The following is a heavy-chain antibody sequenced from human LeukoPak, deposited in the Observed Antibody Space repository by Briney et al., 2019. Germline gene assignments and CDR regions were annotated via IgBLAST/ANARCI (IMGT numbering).Heavy chain of an antibody. CDR2: IGSNSNNI. V-gene: IGHV3-21*04. J-gene: IGHJ5*02. Sequence: GGSLRLSCTVSGFTVSSNSMNWVRQAPGKGLEWVSSIGSNSNNIYYADSMKGRFTISRDNAKNSLYLQMNSLRAEDTAVYYCAKDRHAPGRYCSSTTCFPFDPWGQGTLVTVSS. CDR3: AKDRHAPGRYCSSTTCFPFDP. CDR1: GFTVSSNS. D-gene: IGHD2-2*01.